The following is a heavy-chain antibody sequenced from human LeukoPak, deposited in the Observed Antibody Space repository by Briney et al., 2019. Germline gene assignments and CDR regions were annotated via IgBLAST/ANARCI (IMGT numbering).Heavy chain of an antibody. Sequence: GASVKVSCKASGYTFGGYYMHWVRQAPGQGLEWMGWINPNSGGTNYAQKFQGRVTMTRDTSISTAYMELSRLRSDDTAVYYCARSISYSNYVYYYYYMDVWGKGTTVTVSS. D-gene: IGHD4-11*01. CDR2: INPNSGGT. CDR3: ARSISYSNYVYYYYYMDV. J-gene: IGHJ6*03. V-gene: IGHV1-2*02. CDR1: GYTFGGYY.